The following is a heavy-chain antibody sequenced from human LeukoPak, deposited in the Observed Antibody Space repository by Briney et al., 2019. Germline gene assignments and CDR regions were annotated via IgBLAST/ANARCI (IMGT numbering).Heavy chain of an antibody. CDR2: IDPCSGGT. D-gene: IGHD6-19*01. CDR1: GYTFIGYY. J-gene: IGHJ3*02. V-gene: IGHV1-2*02. Sequence: ASVKVSCKASGYTFIGYYMHWVRQAPGQGLEWMGWIDPCSGGTHFAQRFQGRVSMTLDTSISTAYMELTRLTSDDTAVYYCARDGVAGSSDAFDIWGQGTMVTVSA. CDR3: ARDGVAGSSDAFDI.